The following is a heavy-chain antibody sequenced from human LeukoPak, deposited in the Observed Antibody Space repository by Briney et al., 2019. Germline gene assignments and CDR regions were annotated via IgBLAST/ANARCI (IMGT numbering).Heavy chain of an antibody. J-gene: IGHJ4*02. CDR3: AKDPRRYSRTGGYFDY. CDR1: GYTFTSYY. V-gene: IGHV1-46*01. Sequence: ASVKVSCKASGYTFTSYYMHWVRQAPGQGLEWMGIINPSGGSTSYAQKFQGRVTMTRDMSTSTVYMELSSLRSEDTAVYHCAKDPRRYSRTGGYFDYWGQGTLVTVSS. D-gene: IGHD6-13*01. CDR2: INPSGGST.